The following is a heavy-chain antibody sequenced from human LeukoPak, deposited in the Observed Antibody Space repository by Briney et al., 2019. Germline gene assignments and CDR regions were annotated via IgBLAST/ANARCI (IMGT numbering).Heavy chain of an antibody. J-gene: IGHJ4*02. V-gene: IGHV4-34*01. CDR1: GGSFSGYY. Sequence: LSETLSLTCAVYGGSFSGYYWSWIRQPPGKGLEWIGEINHSGSTNYNPSLKSRVTISVDTSKNQFSLKLSSVTAADTAVCYCARGHTRNYSSSWRYYFDYWGQGTLVTVSS. D-gene: IGHD6-13*01. CDR3: ARGHTRNYSSSWRYYFDY. CDR2: INHSGST.